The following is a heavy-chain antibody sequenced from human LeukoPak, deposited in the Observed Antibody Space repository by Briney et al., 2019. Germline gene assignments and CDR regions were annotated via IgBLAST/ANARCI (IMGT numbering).Heavy chain of an antibody. CDR3: VRDWGYTGNFEY. CDR1: GFTFSSYS. CDR2: ISSSSSFI. J-gene: IGHJ4*02. Sequence: GGSLRLSCVASGFTFSSYSINWVRQAPGKGLERVSSISSSSSFISYADSVKGRFTISRDNAKNSVFLQMNSLRAEDTAVYYCVRDWGYTGNFEYWGQGAQVTVSS. D-gene: IGHD5-12*01. V-gene: IGHV3-21*01.